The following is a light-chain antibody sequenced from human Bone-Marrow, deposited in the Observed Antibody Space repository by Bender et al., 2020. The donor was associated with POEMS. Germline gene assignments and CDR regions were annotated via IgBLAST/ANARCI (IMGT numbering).Light chain of an antibody. V-gene: IGLV3-21*02. Sequence: SYVLTQPPSVSVAPGQTATITCGGNNIGTKTEHWYQQKPGQAPVLVVNDDTDRPSGIPERFSGSNSGNVATLTISRVEAGDEADYYCQVWDSSSHHYVFGTGTKVTVL. CDR3: QVWDSSSHHYV. CDR2: DDT. CDR1: NIGTKT. J-gene: IGLJ1*01.